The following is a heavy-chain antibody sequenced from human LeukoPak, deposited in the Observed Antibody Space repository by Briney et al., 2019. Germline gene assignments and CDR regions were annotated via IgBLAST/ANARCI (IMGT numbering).Heavy chain of an antibody. CDR1: GYTFTGYY. Sequence: ASVKVSCKASGYTFTGYYMQWVRQAPGQGLEWMGWINPNSGGTNYAQKFQGRVTMTRDTSISTAYMELSRLRSDDTAVYYCANTDIAVAGPPFDYWGQGTLVTVSS. CDR2: INPNSGGT. CDR3: ANTDIAVAGPPFDY. V-gene: IGHV1-2*02. J-gene: IGHJ4*02. D-gene: IGHD6-19*01.